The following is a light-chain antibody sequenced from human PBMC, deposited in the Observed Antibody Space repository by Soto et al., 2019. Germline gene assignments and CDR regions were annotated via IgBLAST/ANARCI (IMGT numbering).Light chain of an antibody. V-gene: IGKV3-20*01. CDR2: DAS. J-gene: IGKJ4*01. Sequence: EYVLTQSPGTLSLSPGERAILSCRASQSVGKNYLGWFQQKPGQAPRLLIHDASNRASGTPDRFSGSGSGTDFTLTISRLEPEDFAVYYCYQYAASPLTFGGGTKVEIK. CDR1: QSVGKNY. CDR3: YQYAASPLT.